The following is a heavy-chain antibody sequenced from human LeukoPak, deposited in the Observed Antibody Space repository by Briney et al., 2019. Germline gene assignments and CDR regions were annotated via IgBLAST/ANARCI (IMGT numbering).Heavy chain of an antibody. CDR2: IIPIFGTA. V-gene: IGHV1-69*01. CDR1: GGTFSSYA. Sequence: SVKVSCKASGGTFSSYAISWVRQAPGQGLEWMGGIIPIFGTANYAQKFQGRVTITADESTSTAYMELSSLRSEDTAVYYCARDNGDVPGANDYWGQGTLVTVSS. J-gene: IGHJ4*02. CDR3: ARDNGDVPGANDY. D-gene: IGHD3-10*01.